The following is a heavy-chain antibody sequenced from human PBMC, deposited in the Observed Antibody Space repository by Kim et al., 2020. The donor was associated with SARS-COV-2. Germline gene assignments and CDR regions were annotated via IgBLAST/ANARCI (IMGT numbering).Heavy chain of an antibody. J-gene: IGHJ4*02. CDR1: GGSFSGYY. CDR2: INHSGST. Sequence: SETLSLTCAVYGGSFSGYYWSWIRQPPGKGLEWIGEINHSGSTNYNPSLKSRVTISVDTSKNQFSLKLSSVTAADTAVYYCARGRYSSGWYGPKYYFDYWGQGTLVTVSS. V-gene: IGHV4-34*01. D-gene: IGHD6-19*01. CDR3: ARGRYSSGWYGPKYYFDY.